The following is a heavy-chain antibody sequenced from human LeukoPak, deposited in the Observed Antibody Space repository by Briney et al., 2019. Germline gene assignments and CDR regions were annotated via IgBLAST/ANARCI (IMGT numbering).Heavy chain of an antibody. V-gene: IGHV4-34*01. CDR1: GGSFSGYY. Sequence: SETLSLTCAVYGGSFSGYYWSWIRQPPGKGLEWIGEINHSGSTNYNPSLKSRVTISVDTSKNQFSLKLSSVTAADTAVYYCASGSGAAKGLTRSIDYWGQGTLVTVSS. J-gene: IGHJ4*02. CDR3: ASGSGAAKGLTRSIDY. CDR2: INHSGST. D-gene: IGHD3-10*01.